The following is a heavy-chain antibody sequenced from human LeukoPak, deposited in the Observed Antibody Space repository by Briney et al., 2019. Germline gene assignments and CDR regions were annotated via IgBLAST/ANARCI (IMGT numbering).Heavy chain of an antibody. CDR1: GFAVSTKY. D-gene: IGHD5/OR15-5a*01. CDR3: ATSGGVYSRDAFDV. Sequence: GGSLRLSCAASGFAVSTKYMTWVRQAPGKGLECVSLMYSDANTYCADSVKGRFTISRDNSRNTLYLQMNSLRAEDTAVYYCATSGGVYSRDAFDVWGQGAMVTVSS. CDR2: MYSDANT. J-gene: IGHJ3*01. V-gene: IGHV3-66*01.